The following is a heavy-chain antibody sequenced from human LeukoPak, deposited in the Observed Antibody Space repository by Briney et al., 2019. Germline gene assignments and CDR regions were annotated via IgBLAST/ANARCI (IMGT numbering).Heavy chain of an antibody. V-gene: IGHV1-3*01. CDR3: AKDHTSGWSPLYYFDY. Sequence: GASVKVSCKASGHTFTNYVMHWVRQAPGRRLEWMGWINAGNGNTKYSQKFQGRVSITRDTSASTVYMELSSLRSEDTAVYYCAKDHTSGWSPLYYFDYWGQGTLVTVSS. D-gene: IGHD6-19*01. CDR1: GHTFTNYV. J-gene: IGHJ4*02. CDR2: INAGNGNT.